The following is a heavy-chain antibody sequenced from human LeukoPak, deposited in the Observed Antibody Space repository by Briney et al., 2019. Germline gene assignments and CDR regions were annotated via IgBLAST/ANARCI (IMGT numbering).Heavy chain of an antibody. CDR3: ARDRGLHDFWSGYYRGAFDI. J-gene: IGHJ3*02. V-gene: IGHV4-4*07. Sequence: PSETLSLTCTVSGGSISSYYWSWIRQPAGKGLEWIGRIYTSGSTNYNPSLKSRVTISVDTSKNQFSLKLSSVTAADTAVYYCARDRGLHDFWSGYYRGAFDIWGQGTMVTVSS. D-gene: IGHD3-3*01. CDR2: IYTSGST. CDR1: GGSISSYY.